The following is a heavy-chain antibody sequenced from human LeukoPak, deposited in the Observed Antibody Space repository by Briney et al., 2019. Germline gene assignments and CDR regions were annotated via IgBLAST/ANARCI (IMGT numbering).Heavy chain of an antibody. CDR1: GFTFSSYE. V-gene: IGHV3-48*03. CDR3: ARGARHDVSTAYYFPDPLPLDY. D-gene: IGHD3-9*01. Sequence: GGSLRLSCAASGFTFSSYEMNWVRQAPGKGLEWVSYISSSGSTIYYADSVKGRFTISRDNAKNSLYLQMNSLRAGDTAVFYCARGARHDVSTAYYFPDPLPLDYWGQGTLVTVSS. CDR2: ISSSGSTI. J-gene: IGHJ4*02.